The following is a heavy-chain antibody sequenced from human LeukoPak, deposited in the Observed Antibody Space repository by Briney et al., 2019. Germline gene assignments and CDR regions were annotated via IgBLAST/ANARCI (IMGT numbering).Heavy chain of an antibody. V-gene: IGHV4-59*02. Sequence: KPSETLSLTCTVSGASVSTYSWSWIRQPPGKGLEWIGYIYYSGSTNYNPSLKSRVTISVDTSKNQFSLNLSSVTAADAAVYYCATPYSGGYHGLDIWGQGTMVTVSS. J-gene: IGHJ3*02. CDR3: ATPYSGGYHGLDI. CDR2: IYYSGST. CDR1: GASVSTYS. D-gene: IGHD1-26*01.